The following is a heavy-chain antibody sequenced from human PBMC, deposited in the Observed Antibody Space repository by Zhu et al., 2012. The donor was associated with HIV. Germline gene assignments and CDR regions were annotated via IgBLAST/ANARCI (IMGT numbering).Heavy chain of an antibody. J-gene: IGHJ6*03. CDR3: ARHVQSNGAFGELFYYMDV. D-gene: IGHD3-10*01. Sequence: QVQLQESGPGLVKPSETLSLTCTVSGGSISSSSYYWGWIRQPPGKGLEWIGSIFYSGSTFYNPSLESRVTISVDTSKNQFPLKLSSVTAADSAVYYCARHVQSNGAFGELFYYMDVWGKGTTVTVSS. V-gene: IGHV4-39*01. CDR2: IFYSGST. CDR1: GGSISSSSYY.